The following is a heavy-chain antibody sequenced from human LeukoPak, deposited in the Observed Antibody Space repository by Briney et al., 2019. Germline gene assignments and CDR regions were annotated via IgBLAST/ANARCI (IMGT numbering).Heavy chain of an antibody. Sequence: GASVKVSCKVSGYTLTELSMHWVRQAPGKGLEWMGGFDPEDGETIYAQKFQGRVTMTEDTSTDTAYMELSSLRSEDTAVYYCARVWCSGGSCYSGVHDLDYWGQGTLVTVSS. J-gene: IGHJ4*02. CDR2: FDPEDGET. CDR3: ARVWCSGGSCYSGVHDLDY. V-gene: IGHV1-24*01. CDR1: GYTLTELS. D-gene: IGHD2-15*01.